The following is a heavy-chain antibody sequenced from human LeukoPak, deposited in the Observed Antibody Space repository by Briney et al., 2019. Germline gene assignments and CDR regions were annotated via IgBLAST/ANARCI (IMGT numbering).Heavy chain of an antibody. J-gene: IGHJ6*02. D-gene: IGHD5-24*01. CDR2: IYYSGST. CDR1: GGSISSGGYY. V-gene: IGHV4-31*03. Sequence: SETLSLTCTVSGGSISSGGYYWSWIRQHPGKGLEWIGYIYYSGSTYYNPSLKSRVTISVDTSKNQFSLKLSSVTAADTAVYYCARDQGRDGYSYYYYGMDVWGQGTTVTVSS. CDR3: ARDQGRDGYSYYYYGMDV.